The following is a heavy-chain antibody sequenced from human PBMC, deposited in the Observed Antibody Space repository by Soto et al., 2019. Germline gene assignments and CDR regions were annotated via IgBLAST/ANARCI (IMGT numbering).Heavy chain of an antibody. J-gene: IGHJ4*02. D-gene: IGHD5-18*01. V-gene: IGHV1-3*01. CDR3: ARMVELWAVYDY. CDR1: GYTFTSYA. CDR2: INAGNGNT. Sequence: QVQLVQSGAEVKKPGASVQVSCKASGYTFTSYAMHWVRQAPGQRLEWMGWINAGNGNTKYSQKFQDRVTITRDTSAITAYRELSSLRSEDTAVYYFARMVELWAVYDYWGQGTMVTVSS.